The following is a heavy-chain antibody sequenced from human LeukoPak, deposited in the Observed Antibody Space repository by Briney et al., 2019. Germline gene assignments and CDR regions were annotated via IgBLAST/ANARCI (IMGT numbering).Heavy chain of an antibody. V-gene: IGHV4-39*01. Sequence: PSETLSLTCTVSGGSISSNGYYWGWIRQPPGKGLEWIGSFYYTGSTFYSPSLKSRVTISVDTSKNQFSLKLSSVTAADTAVYYCARPRVWWGDAFDIWGQGTMVTVSS. CDR2: FYYTGST. CDR3: ARPRVWWGDAFDI. CDR1: GGSISSNGYY. J-gene: IGHJ3*02. D-gene: IGHD2-15*01.